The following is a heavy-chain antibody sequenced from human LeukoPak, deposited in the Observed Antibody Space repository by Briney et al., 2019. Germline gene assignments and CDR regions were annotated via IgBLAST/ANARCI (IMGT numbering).Heavy chain of an antibody. CDR1: GFTFSSYA. V-gene: IGHV3-23*01. J-gene: IGHJ5*02. D-gene: IGHD7-27*01. CDR2: VNGGGDKT. Sequence: GGSLRLSCAASGFTFSSYAMSWVRQTPGKGLEWVSAVNGGGDKTFYADSVKGRFTISRDNSKNTLYLQMNSLRDEDTAVYYCAKEARGVGPNGGFDPWGQGTLVTVSS. CDR3: AKEARGVGPNGGFDP.